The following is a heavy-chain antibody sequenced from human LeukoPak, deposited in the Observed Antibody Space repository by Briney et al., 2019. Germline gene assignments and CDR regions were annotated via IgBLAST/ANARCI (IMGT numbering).Heavy chain of an antibody. CDR2: ISSSGGST. J-gene: IGHJ3*02. CDR3: ANPRWPSAFDI. CDR1: VVTFRSYA. Sequence: GGSLRLSRAPSVVTFRSYAMSWVRQAPGKGLEWVSAISSSGGSTYYTDSVKGRFTISRDNSKNTLYLQMNSLRAEDTAVYYCANPRWPSAFDIWGQGTIVTVSS. V-gene: IGHV3-23*01. D-gene: IGHD2-15*01.